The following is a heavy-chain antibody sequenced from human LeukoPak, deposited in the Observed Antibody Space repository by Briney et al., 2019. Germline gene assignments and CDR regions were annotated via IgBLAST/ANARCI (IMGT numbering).Heavy chain of an antibody. Sequence: SETLSLTCTVSGGSISSGGYHWSWIRQHPGKGLEWIGYIYYSGSTYYNPSLKSRVTISVDTSKNQFSLKLSSVTAADTAVYYCARAPGYCSGGSCYLGGYYYYGMDVWGQGTTVTVSS. D-gene: IGHD2-15*01. CDR3: ARAPGYCSGGSCYLGGYYYYGMDV. CDR1: GGSISSGGYH. CDR2: IYYSGST. J-gene: IGHJ6*02. V-gene: IGHV4-31*03.